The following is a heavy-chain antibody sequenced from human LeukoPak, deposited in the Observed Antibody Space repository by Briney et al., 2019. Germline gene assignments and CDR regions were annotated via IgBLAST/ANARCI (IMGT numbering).Heavy chain of an antibody. CDR2: IAYSGNA. D-gene: IGHD4-11*01. CDR1: GASIITTNYY. J-gene: IGHJ4*02. Sequence: SETLSLTCTVSGASIITTNYYWGWSRQPPGKGLEWIGSIAYSGNAYYNPSLRSRLSISLDASKNQFSLKVRSVTAADTAVYYCARNLGQTWGTVTTDLWYFDHWGQGTLVPVSS. V-gene: IGHV4-39*01. CDR3: ARNLGQTWGTVTTDLWYFDH.